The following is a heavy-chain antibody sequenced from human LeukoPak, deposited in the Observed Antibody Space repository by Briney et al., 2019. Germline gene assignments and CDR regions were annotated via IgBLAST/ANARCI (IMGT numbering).Heavy chain of an antibody. CDR3: ARALLGFLEWSWGAFDI. V-gene: IGHV7-4-1*02. CDR1: GYTFTSYA. D-gene: IGHD3-3*01. CDR2: INTNTGNP. Sequence: ASVKVSCKASGYTFTSYAMNWVRQAPGQGLEWMGWINTNTGNPTYAQGFTGRFVFSLDTSVSTAYLQISSLKAEDTAVYYCARALLGFLEWSWGAFDIWGQGTMVTVSS. J-gene: IGHJ3*02.